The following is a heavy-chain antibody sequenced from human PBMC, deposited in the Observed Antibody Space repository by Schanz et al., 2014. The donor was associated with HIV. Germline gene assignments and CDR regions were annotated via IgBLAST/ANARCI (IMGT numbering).Heavy chain of an antibody. CDR2: ISESGGRT. J-gene: IGHJ4*02. CDR1: GFDFGVYG. V-gene: IGHV3-23*04. CDR3: AKPEYDSSGNSQSHFDY. Sequence: VQLVESGGGVVQPGRSLRLSCAASGFDFGVYGMHWVRQAPGKGPEWVSSISESGGRTYYADSVNGRFTISRDNSKNTLYLQMTTLRTEDTAVYYCAKPEYDSSGNSQSHFDYWGQGTLVTVSP. D-gene: IGHD3-22*01.